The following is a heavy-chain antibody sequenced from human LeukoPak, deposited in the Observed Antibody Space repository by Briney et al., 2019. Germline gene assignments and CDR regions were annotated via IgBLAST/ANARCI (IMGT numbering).Heavy chain of an antibody. CDR2: IYYSGST. V-gene: IGHV4-59*08. Sequence: PSETLSLTCTVSGGSISSYYWSWIRQPPGKGLEWIGYIYYSGSTNYNPSLKSRVTISVDTSKNQFSLKLSSVTAADTAVYYCARLRERHFDWFYAFDIWGQGTMVTVSS. J-gene: IGHJ3*02. D-gene: IGHD3-9*01. CDR1: GGSISSYY. CDR3: ARLRERHFDWFYAFDI.